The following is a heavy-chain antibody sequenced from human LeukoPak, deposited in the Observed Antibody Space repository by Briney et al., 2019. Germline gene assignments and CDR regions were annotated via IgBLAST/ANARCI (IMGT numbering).Heavy chain of an antibody. CDR3: ARGRLLWFGELPYGFDY. V-gene: IGHV4-34*01. CDR2: INHSGST. D-gene: IGHD3-10*01. Sequence: SETLSLTCAVYGGSFSGYYWSWIRQPPGKGLEWIGEINHSGSTNYNPSLKSRVTISVDTSKNQFSLKLSSVTAADTAVYSCARGRLLWFGELPYGFDYWAREPWSPSPQ. CDR1: GGSFSGYY. J-gene: IGHJ4*02.